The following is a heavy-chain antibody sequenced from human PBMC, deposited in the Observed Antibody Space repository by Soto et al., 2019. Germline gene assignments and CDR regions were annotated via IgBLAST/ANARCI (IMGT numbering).Heavy chain of an antibody. CDR2: INPNSGGT. V-gene: IGHV1-2*02. J-gene: IGHJ5*02. CDR1: GYTFTGYY. Sequence: ASVKVSCKASGYTFTGYYIHWVRQAPGQGLEWMGWINPNSGGTNYAQKIQGRVTMTRDTSISTAYMELRRLRSDDTAVYYCARDRAPVDCSSTSYYFLEGYWFDPWGQGTMVTVSS. D-gene: IGHD2-2*01. CDR3: ARDRAPVDCSSTSYYFLEGYWFDP.